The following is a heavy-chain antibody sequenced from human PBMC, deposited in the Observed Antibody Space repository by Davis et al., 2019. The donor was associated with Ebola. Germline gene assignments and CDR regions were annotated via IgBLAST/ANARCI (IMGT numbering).Heavy chain of an antibody. Sequence: GESLKISCAASGFTFSSYGMHWVRQAPGKGLEWVAVIWYDGSNKYYADSVKGRFTISRDNSKNTLYLQMNSLRAEDTAVYYCARDLSGVTVWDYWGQGTLVTVSS. J-gene: IGHJ4*02. V-gene: IGHV3-33*01. CDR3: ARDLSGVTVWDY. CDR2: IWYDGSNK. CDR1: GFTFSSYG. D-gene: IGHD3-10*01.